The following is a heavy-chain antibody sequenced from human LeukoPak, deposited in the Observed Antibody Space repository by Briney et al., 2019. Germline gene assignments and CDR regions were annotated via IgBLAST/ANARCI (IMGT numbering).Heavy chain of an antibody. Sequence: RSLRLSCAASGFTFSSYDMHWVRQATGKGLEWVSAIGTAGDTYYADSVKGRSTISRENAKNSLFLQVNSLGVGDTAVYYCTRAVGATNLGFDYWGQGTLVIVSS. V-gene: IGHV3-13*01. D-gene: IGHD1-26*01. CDR3: TRAVGATNLGFDY. J-gene: IGHJ4*02. CDR2: IGTAGDT. CDR1: GFTFSSYD.